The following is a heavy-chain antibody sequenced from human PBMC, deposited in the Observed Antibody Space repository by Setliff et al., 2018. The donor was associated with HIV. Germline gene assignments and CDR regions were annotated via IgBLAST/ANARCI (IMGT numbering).Heavy chain of an antibody. CDR1: GGSISSYY. CDR2: IYIYNSGST. CDR3: ARGVNFDY. J-gene: IGHJ4*02. V-gene: IGHV4-59*01. D-gene: IGHD3-3*01. Sequence: ETLSLTCTVSGGSISSYYWSWIRLPPGKGLEWIGYIYIYNSGSTNYNPSLTSRVTISADTSRNQFSLKLTSVTAADTAIYDCARGVNFDYWGQGTQVTVSS.